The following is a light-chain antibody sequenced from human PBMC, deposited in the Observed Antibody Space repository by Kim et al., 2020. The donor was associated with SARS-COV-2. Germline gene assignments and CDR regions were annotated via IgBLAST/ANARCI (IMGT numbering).Light chain of an antibody. J-gene: IGLJ3*02. CDR3: RLYYRGAWV. CDR2: STN. CDR1: AVAVTSEYF. Sequence: PAGTVTITWASSAVAVTSEYFESWLQQKPGKTPRTLIHSTNSRHSCAPARFSGSLLGGKAALTLSGVQPEDEAEYYCRLYYRGAWVFGGGTQLTVL. V-gene: IGLV7-43*01.